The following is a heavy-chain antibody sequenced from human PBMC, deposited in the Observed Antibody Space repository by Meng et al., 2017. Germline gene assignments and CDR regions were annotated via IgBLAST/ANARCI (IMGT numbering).Heavy chain of an antibody. CDR2: AYYRSKWYH. J-gene: IGHJ4*02. V-gene: IGHV6-1*01. CDR1: GDSVSSNSAA. Sequence: QIHLQKSGPGRVNPSQTLSLICAISGDSVSSNSAAWDWISQSPSRGLEWLGRAYYRSKWYHDYAESVKSRISIDPDTSKNQFSLQLRSVTPEDSAVYYCARGSYSFDSWGQRTLVTVSS. CDR3: ARGSYSFDS. D-gene: IGHD1-26*01.